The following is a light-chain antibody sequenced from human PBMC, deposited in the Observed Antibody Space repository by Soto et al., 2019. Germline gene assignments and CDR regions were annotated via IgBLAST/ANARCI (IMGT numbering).Light chain of an antibody. V-gene: IGKV1-39*01. CDR2: AVS. CDR3: QQSHSSPLT. J-gene: IGKJ4*01. Sequence: DIQMTQSPSTLSGSVGDRVTITCRTSQRIDSYLNWYQHKPGQAPKLLIYAVSSLQSGVPSRFSGSGSGTDFIPTINSFQAEDFETYYCQQSHSSPLTFGVGTKVDIX. CDR1: QRIDSY.